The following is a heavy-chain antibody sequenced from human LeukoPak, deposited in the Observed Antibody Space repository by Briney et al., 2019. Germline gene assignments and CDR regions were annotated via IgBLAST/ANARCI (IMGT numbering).Heavy chain of an antibody. J-gene: IGHJ4*02. Sequence: PGGSLRLSCAASGFTFSSYGMHWVRRAPGKGLEWVAVIWYDGSNKYYADSVKGRFTTSRDNSKNTLYLQMNSLRAEDTAVHYCARDLGGIAAAGLLYWGQGTLVTASS. V-gene: IGHV3-33*01. CDR1: GFTFSSYG. CDR3: ARDLGGIAAAGLLY. CDR2: IWYDGSNK. D-gene: IGHD6-13*01.